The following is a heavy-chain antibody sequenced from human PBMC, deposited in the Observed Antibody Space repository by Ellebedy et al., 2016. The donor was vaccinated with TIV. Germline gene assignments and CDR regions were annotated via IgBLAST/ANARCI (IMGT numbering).Heavy chain of an antibody. CDR1: GFTFSSNW. J-gene: IGHJ4*02. CDR3: DRCYYASGSYYAPQSVVDY. Sequence: GESLKISCAASGFTFSSNWMHWVRQAPGKGLVWVSRINSDGSRTSYADSVKGRFTISRDNAKNTLYLQMNSLRAEDNAVYYCDRCYYASGSYYAPQSVVDYWGQGTLVIVSS. D-gene: IGHD3-10*01. CDR2: INSDGSRT. V-gene: IGHV3-74*01.